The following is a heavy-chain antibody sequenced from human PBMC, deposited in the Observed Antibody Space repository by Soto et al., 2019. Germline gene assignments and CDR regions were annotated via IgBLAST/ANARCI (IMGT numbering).Heavy chain of an antibody. Sequence: SETLSLTCAVYGGSFSGYYWSWIRQPPGKGLEWIGEINHSGSTNYNPSLKSRVTISVDTSKNQFSLKLSSVTAADTAVYYCARVKMVRGVWTKYYYYMDVWGKGTTVTVSS. J-gene: IGHJ6*03. D-gene: IGHD3-10*01. CDR2: INHSGST. V-gene: IGHV4-34*01. CDR1: GGSFSGYY. CDR3: ARVKMVRGVWTKYYYYMDV.